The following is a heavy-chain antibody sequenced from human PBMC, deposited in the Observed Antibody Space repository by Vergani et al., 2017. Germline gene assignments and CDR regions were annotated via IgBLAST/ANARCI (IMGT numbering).Heavy chain of an antibody. Sequence: QVQLVQSGAEVKKPGSSVKVSCKASGGTFSSYTISWVRQAPGQGLEWMGRIIPILGIANYAQKFQGRVTITADKSTSTAYMELSSLRSEDTAVYYCARDATSAYSSGFLASWGQGTLVTVSS. CDR1: GGTFSSYT. CDR3: ARDATSAYSSGFLAS. V-gene: IGHV1-69*08. CDR2: IIPILGIA. D-gene: IGHD6-19*01. J-gene: IGHJ5*02.